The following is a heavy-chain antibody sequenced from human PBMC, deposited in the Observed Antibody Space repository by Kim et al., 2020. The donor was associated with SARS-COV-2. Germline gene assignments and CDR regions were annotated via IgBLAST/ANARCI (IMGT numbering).Heavy chain of an antibody. CDR1: GFTFSSYG. V-gene: IGHV3-48*03. J-gene: IGHJ4*02. Sequence: GGSLRLSCAASGFTFSSYGMNWVRQAPGKGLEWVSYISSGGSTIDYADSVKGRFTISRDNAKNTLYLQMNSLRAEDTAIYYCARGYSSGWGLTYWGQGTPGT. D-gene: IGHD6-19*01. CDR3: ARGYSSGWGLTY. CDR2: ISSGGSTI.